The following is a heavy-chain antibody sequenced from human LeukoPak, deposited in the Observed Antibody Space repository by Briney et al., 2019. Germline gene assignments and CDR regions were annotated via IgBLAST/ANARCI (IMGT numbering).Heavy chain of an antibody. J-gene: IGHJ4*02. Sequence: GGSLRLSCAASGFTFDDYAMHWVRQAPGKGLEWVSGISWNSGSIGYADSVKGRFTISRDNAKNSLYLQMNSLRAEDTALYYCAKDISVGGYYGSGSYLFDYWGQGTLVTVSP. CDR1: GFTFDDYA. CDR2: ISWNSGSI. V-gene: IGHV3-9*01. D-gene: IGHD3-10*01. CDR3: AKDISVGGYYGSGSYLFDY.